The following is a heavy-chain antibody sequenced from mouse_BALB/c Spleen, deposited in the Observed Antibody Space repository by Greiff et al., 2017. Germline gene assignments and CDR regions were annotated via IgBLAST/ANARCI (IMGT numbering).Heavy chain of an antibody. CDR3: AAMITLFDY. Sequence: EVKLQESGPGLVKPSQSLSLTCSVTGYSITSGYYWNWIRQFPGNKLEWMGYISYDGSNNYNPSLKNRISITRDTSKNQFFLKLNSVTTEDTATYYCAAMITLFDYWGQGTTLTVSS. D-gene: IGHD2-4*01. CDR2: ISYDGSN. CDR1: GYSITSGYY. V-gene: IGHV3-6*02. J-gene: IGHJ2*01.